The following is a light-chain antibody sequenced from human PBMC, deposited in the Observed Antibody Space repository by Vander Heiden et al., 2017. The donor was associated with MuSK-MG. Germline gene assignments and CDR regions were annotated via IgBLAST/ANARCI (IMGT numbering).Light chain of an antibody. V-gene: IGKV3-15*01. CDR1: QSVSSN. CDR2: RAS. CDR3: QQYNYWPIFT. Sequence: LLLTQSPATLSLSPGERATLSCRASQSVSSNLAWFQQKPGQAPRLLIYRASTRATGIPARFSGSGSGTEFTLTISTLQSEDFAVYYCQQYNYWPIFTFGPGTKVEIK. J-gene: IGKJ3*01.